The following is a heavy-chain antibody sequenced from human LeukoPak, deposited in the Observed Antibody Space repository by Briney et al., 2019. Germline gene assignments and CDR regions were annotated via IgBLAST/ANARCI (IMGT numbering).Heavy chain of an antibody. D-gene: IGHD2-15*01. CDR2: IKQDESEK. CDR3: YCAVEDY. J-gene: IGHJ4*02. Sequence: PGGSLRLSCETSGFTFSRYWMSWVRQAPGKGLEWVANIKQDESEKNYVGSVKGRFTISRDNAKNSLYLQMNGLRAEDTAVYYCYCAVEDYWGQGTLDTVSS. V-gene: IGHV3-7*01. CDR1: GFTFSRYW.